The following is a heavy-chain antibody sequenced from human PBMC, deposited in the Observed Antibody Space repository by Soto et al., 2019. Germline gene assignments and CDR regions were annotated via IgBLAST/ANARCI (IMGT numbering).Heavy chain of an antibody. J-gene: IGHJ6*02. D-gene: IGHD3-10*01. V-gene: IGHV1-8*01. CDR3: ARVVEYRGGIDV. Sequence: QVQLVQSGAEVKKPGASVKVSCKASGYSFTSYEINWVRQATGQGLEWMGWMNPNSGDTGYVQKFQGRVTMTRNTSISVAYMELTSLTSEDTAVYYCARVVEYRGGIDVWGQGTTVIVSS. CDR2: MNPNSGDT. CDR1: GYSFTSYE.